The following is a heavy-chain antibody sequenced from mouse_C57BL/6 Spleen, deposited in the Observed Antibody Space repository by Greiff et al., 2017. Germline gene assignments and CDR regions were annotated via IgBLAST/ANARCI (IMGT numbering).Heavy chain of an antibody. J-gene: IGHJ1*03. Sequence: VQLQQSGAELAKPGASVTISCKASGYAFSSYWMNWVKQRPGKGLEWIGQIYPGDGDTNYNGKFKGKATLTADKSSSTAYKQLSSLTSEDSAVYFCGVGYSNLGYFDVWGTGTTVTVSS. CDR1: GYAFSSYW. CDR3: GVGYSNLGYFDV. V-gene: IGHV1-80*01. CDR2: IYPGDGDT. D-gene: IGHD2-5*01.